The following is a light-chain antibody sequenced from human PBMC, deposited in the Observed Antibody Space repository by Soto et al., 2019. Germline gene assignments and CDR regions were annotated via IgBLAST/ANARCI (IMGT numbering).Light chain of an antibody. Sequence: EIVLTQSPATLSLSPGERATLSCRASQSVGSSLAWYQQKPGQAPRLLIYNAADRATGIPAKFSGSGSGTDFTLTISSLEPGDFAVYYCQQRSSWPPMYSFGQGTKLEIK. V-gene: IGKV3-11*01. J-gene: IGKJ2*03. CDR3: QQRSSWPPMYS. CDR1: QSVGSS. CDR2: NAA.